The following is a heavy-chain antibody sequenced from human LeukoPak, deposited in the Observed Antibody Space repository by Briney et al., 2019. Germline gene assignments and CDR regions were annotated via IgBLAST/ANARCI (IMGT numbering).Heavy chain of an antibody. Sequence: GGSLRLSCTASGIIFKNFWMSWVRQAPGKGLEWVANIREDGSREFYVDSVKGRFTISRDNAKNSMYLQMNNLRVEDTAVYYCVNAITLPDWGQGTLVTVSS. D-gene: IGHD3-10*01. V-gene: IGHV3-7*01. J-gene: IGHJ4*02. CDR1: GIIFKNFW. CDR2: IREDGSRE. CDR3: VNAITLPD.